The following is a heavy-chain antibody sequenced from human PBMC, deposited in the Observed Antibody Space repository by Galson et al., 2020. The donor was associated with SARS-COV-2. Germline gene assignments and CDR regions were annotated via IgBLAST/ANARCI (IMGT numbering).Heavy chain of an antibody. CDR1: GYPFTNYD. V-gene: IGHV1-8*01. D-gene: IGHD4-17*01. CDR3: VRAGMGDYVFRD. Sequence: ASVKVSCKASGYPFTNYDINWVRQATGQGLEWMGWMSPYTGNTGYAQKFQGRVTLTRETSITTAYMELSGLKSEDTAVYYCVRAGMGDYVFRDWGQGSLVTVSS. CDR2: MSPYTGNT. J-gene: IGHJ4*02.